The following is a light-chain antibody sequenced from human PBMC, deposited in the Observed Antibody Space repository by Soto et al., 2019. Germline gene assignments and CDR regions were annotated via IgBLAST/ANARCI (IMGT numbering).Light chain of an antibody. Sequence: EIVWTQSPGTLSLSPGERVTLPCRASQSISGSYLAWYQQKRGQAPRLLVYGATTRATGIPDRFSGSGSGSDFTLIISRLEPEDFAVYFCQQYGVSPQSFGPGTKVDIK. CDR2: GAT. J-gene: IGKJ3*01. CDR3: QQYGVSPQS. CDR1: QSISGSY. V-gene: IGKV3-20*01.